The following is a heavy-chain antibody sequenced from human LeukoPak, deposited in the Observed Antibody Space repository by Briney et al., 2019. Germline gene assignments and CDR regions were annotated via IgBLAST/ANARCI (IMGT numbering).Heavy chain of an antibody. D-gene: IGHD6-19*01. Sequence: AGGFLRLSCAGSGFTFSDYAMSWVRQAPGKGLEWVSAISGSGGSTYYADSVKGRFTISRDNSKDTLFLQMNSLRAEDTAVYYCAKASRQGAVASPLDYWGQGTLVTVSS. J-gene: IGHJ4*02. V-gene: IGHV3-23*01. CDR3: AKASRQGAVASPLDY. CDR2: ISGSGGST. CDR1: GFTFSDYA.